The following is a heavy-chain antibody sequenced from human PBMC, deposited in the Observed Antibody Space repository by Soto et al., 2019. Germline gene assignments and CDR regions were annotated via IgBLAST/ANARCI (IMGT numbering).Heavy chain of an antibody. CDR3: AKERASSYFPLDY. V-gene: IGHV3-23*01. Sequence: PGGSLRLSCAASGFTFTNYAMTWVRQAPGKGLEWVSTISGSAGSTYYTDSVKGRFTISSDSSKNTLYLQMNSLRAEDTAVYYCAKERASSYFPLDYWGPGTLVTDSS. CDR2: ISGSAGST. D-gene: IGHD2-15*01. CDR1: GFTFTNYA. J-gene: IGHJ4*02.